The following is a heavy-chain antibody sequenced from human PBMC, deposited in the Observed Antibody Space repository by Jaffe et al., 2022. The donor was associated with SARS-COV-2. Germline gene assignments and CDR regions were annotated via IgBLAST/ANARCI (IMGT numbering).Heavy chain of an antibody. Sequence: QVQLQESGPGLVKPSETLSLTCTVSGGSISSYYWSWIRQPPGKGLEWIGYIYYSGSTNYNPSLKSRVTISVDTSKNQFSLKLSSVTAADTAVYYCAGPGKNYYDSSGYYFWGQGTLVTVSS. CDR1: GGSISSYY. CDR2: IYYSGST. CDR3: AGPGKNYYDSSGYYF. D-gene: IGHD3-22*01. J-gene: IGHJ4*02. V-gene: IGHV4-59*01.